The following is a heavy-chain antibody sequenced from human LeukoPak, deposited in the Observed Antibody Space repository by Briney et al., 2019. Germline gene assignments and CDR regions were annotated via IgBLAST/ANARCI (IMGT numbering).Heavy chain of an antibody. CDR1: GYTFIGYY. J-gene: IGHJ4*02. CDR3: ARGQFLYSTGWPSTIRFDY. Sequence: GASVKVSCKASGYTFIGYYMHWVRQAPGQGLEWMGWINPNSGGTKYAQKFQGRVSMTRDTSISTAYMELSRLRSDDTAVYYCARGQFLYSTGWPSTIRFDYWGQGALVTVSS. D-gene: IGHD6-19*01. V-gene: IGHV1-2*02. CDR2: INPNSGGT.